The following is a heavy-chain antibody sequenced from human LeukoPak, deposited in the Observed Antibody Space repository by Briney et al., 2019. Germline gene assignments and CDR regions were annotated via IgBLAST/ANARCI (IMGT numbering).Heavy chain of an antibody. J-gene: IGHJ6*03. Sequence: PGGSLRLSCAASGFTFSSCGMHWVRQAPGKGLEWVAVISYDGSNKYYADSVKGRFTISRDNSKNTLYLQMNSLRAEDTAVYYCAKAGYCSSTSCPAVDYYYMDVWGKGTTVTVSS. CDR3: AKAGYCSSTSCPAVDYYYMDV. V-gene: IGHV3-30*18. D-gene: IGHD2-2*01. CDR1: GFTFSSCG. CDR2: ISYDGSNK.